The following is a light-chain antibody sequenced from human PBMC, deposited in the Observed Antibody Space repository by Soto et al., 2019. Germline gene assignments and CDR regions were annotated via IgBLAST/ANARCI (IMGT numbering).Light chain of an antibody. V-gene: IGKV1-33*01. CDR3: QQYENFPIT. Sequence: DIQMTQSPSSLSASVGDRVTITCQSIHDIRKYLNWYQQKPGKAPRLLIYDASNMEKGVPSRFTGSGSGTDFILTISSLQPEDIATYYCQQYENFPITFGQGTRLEIK. J-gene: IGKJ5*01. CDR2: DAS. CDR1: HDIRKY.